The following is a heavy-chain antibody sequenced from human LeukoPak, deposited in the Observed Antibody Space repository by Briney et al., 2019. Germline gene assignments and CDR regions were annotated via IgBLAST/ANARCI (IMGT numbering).Heavy chain of an antibody. CDR3: AKDYHPDYYDSSGYYD. D-gene: IGHD3-22*01. CDR1: GFTFSSYA. J-gene: IGHJ4*02. V-gene: IGHV3-30*04. Sequence: GGSLRLSCAASGFTFSSYAMHWVRQAPGKGLEWVAVISYDGSNKYYADSVKGRFTISRDNSKNTLYLQMNSLRAEDTAVYYCAKDYHPDYYDSSGYYDWGQGTLVTVSS. CDR2: ISYDGSNK.